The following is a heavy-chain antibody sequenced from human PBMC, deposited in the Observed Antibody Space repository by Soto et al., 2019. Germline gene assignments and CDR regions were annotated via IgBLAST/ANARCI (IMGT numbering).Heavy chain of an antibody. J-gene: IGHJ4*02. D-gene: IGHD5-12*01. CDR2: ISGSGGST. CDR1: GFTFSSYA. Sequence: LRLSCAASGFTFSSYAMSWVRQAPGKGLEWVSAISGSGGSTYYADSVKGRFTISRDNSKNTLYLQMNSLRAEDTAVYYCARTTQAINYYSGYDEGEDYWGQGTLVTVSS. V-gene: IGHV3-23*01. CDR3: ARTTQAINYYSGYDEGEDY.